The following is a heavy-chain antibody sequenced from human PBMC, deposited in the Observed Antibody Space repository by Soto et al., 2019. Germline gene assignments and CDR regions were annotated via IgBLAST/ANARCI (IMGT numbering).Heavy chain of an antibody. CDR3: ARASMVRGVQDYYYYGMDV. CDR2: IYYSGST. Sequence: SETLSLTCTVSGGSISSYYWSWIRQPPGKGLEWIGYIYYSGSTTYNPSLKSRVTISVDTSKNQFSLKLSSVTAADTAVYYCARASMVRGVQDYYYYGMDVWGQGTTVTVSS. CDR1: GGSISSYY. D-gene: IGHD3-10*01. V-gene: IGHV4-59*01. J-gene: IGHJ6*02.